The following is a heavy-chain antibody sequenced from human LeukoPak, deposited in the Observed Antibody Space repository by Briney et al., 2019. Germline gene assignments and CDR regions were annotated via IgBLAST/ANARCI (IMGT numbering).Heavy chain of an antibody. V-gene: IGHV3-30*03. CDR3: ARDLMITGSKLCT. CDR1: GFTFSSYG. CDR2: ISYDGSNK. Sequence: GGSLRLSCAASGFTFSSYGMHWVRQAPGKGLEWVAVISYDGSNKYYADSVKGRFTISRDNSKNTLYLQMNSLRAEDTAVYYCARDLMITGSKLCTWGQGTLVTVSS. J-gene: IGHJ5*02. D-gene: IGHD3-16*01.